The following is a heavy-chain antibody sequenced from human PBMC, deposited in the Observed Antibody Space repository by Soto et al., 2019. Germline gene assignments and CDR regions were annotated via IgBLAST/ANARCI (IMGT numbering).Heavy chain of an antibody. Sequence: ASVKVSCNASGYTCPSYGISWVRQAPGQGLEWMGWISAYNGNTNYAQKLQGRVTMTTDTPTSTAYMELRSLRSDDTAVYYCARGFFLSGYDEYDYVWGSYPPNWFAPGGQGTLVTVSS. CDR1: GYTCPSYG. J-gene: IGHJ5*02. V-gene: IGHV1-18*01. CDR2: ISAYNGNT. D-gene: IGHD3-16*02. CDR3: ARGFFLSGYDEYDYVWGSYPPNWFAP.